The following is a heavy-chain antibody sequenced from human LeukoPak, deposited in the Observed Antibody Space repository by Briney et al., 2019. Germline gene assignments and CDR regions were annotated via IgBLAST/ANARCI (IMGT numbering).Heavy chain of an antibody. J-gene: IGHJ4*02. CDR3: ARDGPGYCSSTSCYLK. D-gene: IGHD2-2*01. CDR1: GGTFSSYA. CDR2: IIPIFGTA. Sequence: SVKVSCKASGGTFSSYAINWVRQAPGQGLEWMGGIIPIFGTANYAQKFQGRVTITTDESTSTAYMELSSLRSEDTAVYYCARDGPGYCSSTSCYLKWGQGTLVTVSS. V-gene: IGHV1-69*05.